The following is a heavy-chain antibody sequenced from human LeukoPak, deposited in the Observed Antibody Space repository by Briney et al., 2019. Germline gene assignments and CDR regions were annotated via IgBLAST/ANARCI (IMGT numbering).Heavy chain of an antibody. CDR1: GFIFSNAW. CDR3: TTDRYYDNSELQFQH. Sequence: GGSLRLSCAASGFIFSNAWMNWVRQAPGKGLEWVGRIKSETDGGAIDYGAPVKGRFTISRDDSRNTLYLQMDSLKIEDTAVYYCTTDRYYDNSELQFQHWGQGTLVTVSS. D-gene: IGHD3-22*01. J-gene: IGHJ1*01. V-gene: IGHV3-15*07. CDR2: IKSETDGGAI.